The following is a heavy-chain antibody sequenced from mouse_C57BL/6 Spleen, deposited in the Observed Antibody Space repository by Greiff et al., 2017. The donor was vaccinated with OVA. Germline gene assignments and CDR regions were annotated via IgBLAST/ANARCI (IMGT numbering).Heavy chain of an antibody. CDR2: IDPSDSET. Sequence: VQLQQPGAELVRPGSSVKLSCKASGYTFTSYWMHWVKQRPIQGLEWIGNIDPSDSETHYNQKFKDKATLTVDKSSSTAYMQLSSLTSEDSAVYYCAREGGRGYYFDYWGQGTTLTVSS. D-gene: IGHD3-1*01. V-gene: IGHV1-52*01. CDR3: AREGGRGYYFDY. CDR1: GYTFTSYW. J-gene: IGHJ2*01.